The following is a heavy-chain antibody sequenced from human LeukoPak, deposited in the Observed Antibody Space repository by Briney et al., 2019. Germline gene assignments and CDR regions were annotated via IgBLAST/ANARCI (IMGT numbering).Heavy chain of an antibody. CDR1: GFTFSSYG. J-gene: IGHJ4*02. V-gene: IGHV3-30*02. CDR2: IWYDGNDK. CDR3: AKDPPQYGSGSYYFDY. D-gene: IGHD3-10*01. Sequence: GGSLRLSCAASGFTFSSYGMHWVRQAPGKGLECVAFIWYDGNDKYYADSVKGRFTISRDSSKNALYLQMNSLRAEDTAVYYCAKDPPQYGSGSYYFDYWGPGTLVTVSS.